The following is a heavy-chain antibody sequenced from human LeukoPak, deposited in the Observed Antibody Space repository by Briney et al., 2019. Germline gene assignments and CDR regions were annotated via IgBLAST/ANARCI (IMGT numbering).Heavy chain of an antibody. V-gene: IGHV3-9*01. Sequence: GRSLRLSCGGSGFTFDDYAMHWVRQAPGKGLEWVSGVSWNSGAIDYAESVKGRFTISRDNAKNSLYLQMNSLRAEDTALYYCAKGPIFGVGPFDYWGQGTLVTVSS. J-gene: IGHJ4*02. CDR2: VSWNSGAI. D-gene: IGHD3-3*01. CDR3: AKGPIFGVGPFDY. CDR1: GFTFDDYA.